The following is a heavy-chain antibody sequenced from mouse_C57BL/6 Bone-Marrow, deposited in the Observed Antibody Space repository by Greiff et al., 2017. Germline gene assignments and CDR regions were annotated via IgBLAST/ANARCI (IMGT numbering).Heavy chain of an antibody. V-gene: IGHV5-15*01. CDR2: ISNLAYSI. J-gene: IGHJ4*01. Sequence: EVKLMESGGGLVQPGGSLKLSCAASGFTFSDYGMAWVRQAPRKGPEWVAFISNLAYSIYYADTVTGRFTISRENAKNTLYLEMSSLRSEDTAMYYGARPYSNYVGAMDYWGQGTSVTVSS. CDR1: GFTFSDYG. CDR3: ARPYSNYVGAMDY. D-gene: IGHD2-5*01.